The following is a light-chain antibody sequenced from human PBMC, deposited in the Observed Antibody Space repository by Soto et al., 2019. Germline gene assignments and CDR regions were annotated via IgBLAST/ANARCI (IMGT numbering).Light chain of an antibody. CDR2: DVT. Sequence: QSALTQPRSVSGSPGESVAISCTGTSGDISGYNYVSWYQHHPGQAPKLLIYDVTERPSGVPGRYSGSKSGNTASLTISGLQSEDEADYYCCSHTGSYTFRFGGGTNLTVL. J-gene: IGLJ2*01. V-gene: IGLV2-11*01. CDR1: SGDISGYNY. CDR3: CSHTGSYTFR.